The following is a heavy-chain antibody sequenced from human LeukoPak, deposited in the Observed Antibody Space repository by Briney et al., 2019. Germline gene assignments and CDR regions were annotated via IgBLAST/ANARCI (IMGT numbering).Heavy chain of an antibody. CDR3: ATAPTRPTLIVFDLYFDY. J-gene: IGHJ4*02. D-gene: IGHD3-22*01. V-gene: IGHV3-23*01. CDR1: VFTFSRIG. Sequence: GGSLRLSCAASVFTFSRIGMTWLRQAPGKGLEGVSTISASGQTTFYADSVRGRFIISRDNSRNTLYLQMNRLSSADTAVYYCATAPTRPTLIVFDLYFDYWGQGSLVTVSS. CDR2: ISASGQTT.